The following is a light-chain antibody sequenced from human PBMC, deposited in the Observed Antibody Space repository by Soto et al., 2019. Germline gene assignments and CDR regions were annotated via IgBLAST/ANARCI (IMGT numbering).Light chain of an antibody. J-gene: IGKJ5*01. Sequence: IRMTPSPSSLSASTGDRVTITCRASQGISSYLAWYQQKPGKAPKLLIYAASTLQSGVPAMFSGSGSGTEGTLTVCGRLPEVFSADHCQLLCTLPFAFGHGRRL. CDR1: QGISSY. CDR3: QLLCTLPFA. V-gene: IGKV1-8*01. CDR2: AAS.